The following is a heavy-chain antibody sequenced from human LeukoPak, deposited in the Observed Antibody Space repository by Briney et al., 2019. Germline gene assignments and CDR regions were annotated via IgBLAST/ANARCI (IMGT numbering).Heavy chain of an antibody. Sequence: PQTQSLTCTVSGGSISSSAYYWSWIRQHPGKGLEWIGYIYYSGITYYNPSLKSRVTISVDTSKNQFSLNLSSVTAADTAVYYCARDGDCSSDSCYFDYWGPGNLRSVSS. V-gene: IGHV4-31*03. CDR2: IYYSGIT. CDR3: ARDGDCSSDSCYFDY. D-gene: IGHD2-2*01. J-gene: IGHJ4*02. CDR1: GGSISSSAYY.